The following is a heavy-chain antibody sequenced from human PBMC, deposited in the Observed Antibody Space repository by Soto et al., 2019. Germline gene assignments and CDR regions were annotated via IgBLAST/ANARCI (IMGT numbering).Heavy chain of an antibody. D-gene: IGHD6-13*01. Sequence: GGSLRLSCAASGFTFSSYAMSWVRQAPGKGLEWVSAISGRGDNTYYADSVEGRFTISGDNSKNTLYLQMNSLRAEDTAVYYCAISRYSSSWYYFDYWGQGTLVTVSS. CDR2: ISGRGDNT. V-gene: IGHV3-23*01. CDR1: GFTFSSYA. CDR3: AISRYSSSWYYFDY. J-gene: IGHJ4*02.